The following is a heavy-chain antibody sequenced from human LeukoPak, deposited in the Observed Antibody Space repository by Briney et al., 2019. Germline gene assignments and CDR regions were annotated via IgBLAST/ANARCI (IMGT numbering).Heavy chain of an antibody. V-gene: IGHV3-21*01. Sequence: KPGGSLRLSCAASRFTFTTYNMAWVRQAPGKGLEWVSSISENGDDKYYTDSVKGRFAISRDNAKSSLFLQMNSLRAEDTAVYYCARENGEEDYGGFFDYWGQGTLVTVSS. CDR3: ARENGEEDYGGFFDY. J-gene: IGHJ4*02. D-gene: IGHD4-17*01. CDR1: RFTFTTYN. CDR2: ISENGDDK.